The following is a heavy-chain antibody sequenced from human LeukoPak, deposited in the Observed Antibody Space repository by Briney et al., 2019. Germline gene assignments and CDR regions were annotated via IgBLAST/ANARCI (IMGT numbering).Heavy chain of an antibody. Sequence: SETLSLTCSVSGASISSYWWNWIRQPPSKGLEWIANIFYRGSTNYNSSLKSRVITSVDASKNQLSLMLTSVTAADTAVYYCARRRGRTYFFDYWGQGILVTVSS. J-gene: IGHJ4*02. CDR3: ARRRGRTYFFDY. CDR1: GASISSYW. V-gene: IGHV4-59*08. CDR2: IFYRGST. D-gene: IGHD1-7*01.